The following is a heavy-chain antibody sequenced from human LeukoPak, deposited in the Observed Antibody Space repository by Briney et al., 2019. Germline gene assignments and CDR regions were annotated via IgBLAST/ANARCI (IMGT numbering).Heavy chain of an antibody. CDR3: ARDSGVKRDAVSGNLLDP. CDR1: GFTFGSYG. V-gene: IGHV3-33*01. D-gene: IGHD1-26*01. CDR2: IYYDGSNQ. J-gene: IGHJ5*02. Sequence: GTSLRLSCAASGFTFGSYGMHWVRQAPGKGLEWVALIYYDGSNQYYADSVKGRFTISRDNSKNTLYLQMNSLRAEDTAVYYCARDSGVKRDAVSGNLLDPWGQGTLVTVSS.